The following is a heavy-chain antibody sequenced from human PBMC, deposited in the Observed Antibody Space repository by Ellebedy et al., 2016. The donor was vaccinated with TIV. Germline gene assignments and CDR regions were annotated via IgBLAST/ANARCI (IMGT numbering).Heavy chain of an antibody. CDR2: ISHTGGRT. D-gene: IGHD3-22*01. J-gene: IGHJ4*02. CDR1: GFTFSSYA. V-gene: IGHV3-23*01. Sequence: GESLKISCAASGFTFSSYAMSWVRQAPGKGLEWVSTISHTGGRTYYADSVGGRFTISRDNSKKTLYLQMNSLSADDTAVYYCAKGRGGGSDSSAPMYYFDYWGLGTLVTVSS. CDR3: AKGRGGGSDSSAPMYYFDY.